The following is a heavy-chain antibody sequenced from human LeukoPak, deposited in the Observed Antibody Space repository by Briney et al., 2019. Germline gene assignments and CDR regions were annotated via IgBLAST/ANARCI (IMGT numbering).Heavy chain of an antibody. J-gene: IGHJ3*02. D-gene: IGHD3-3*01. Sequence: GGSLRLSCAASGFTFSDYYMSWIRQAPGKGLEWVSYISSSGSTIYYADSVKGRFTISRDNAKNSLYLQMNSPRAEDTAVYYCARDDERITIFGVATGAFDIWGQGTMVTVSS. CDR2: ISSSGSTI. V-gene: IGHV3-11*01. CDR1: GFTFSDYY. CDR3: ARDDERITIFGVATGAFDI.